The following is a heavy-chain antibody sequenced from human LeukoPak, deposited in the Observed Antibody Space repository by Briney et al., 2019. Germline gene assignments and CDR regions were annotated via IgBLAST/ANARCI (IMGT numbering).Heavy chain of an antibody. D-gene: IGHD2-15*01. CDR1: GFTFSRYG. CDR3: ASDWKYCSGGTCYGGFDY. J-gene: IGHJ4*02. V-gene: IGHV3-33*01. Sequence: PGRSLRLSCVASGFTFSRYGMHWVRQAPGKGLEWVAVIWYDGSYKYYADSVKGRFTISRDNPKNTLYLQMNSLRAEDTAVYYCASDWKYCSGGTCYGGFDYWGQGTLVTVSS. CDR2: IWYDGSYK.